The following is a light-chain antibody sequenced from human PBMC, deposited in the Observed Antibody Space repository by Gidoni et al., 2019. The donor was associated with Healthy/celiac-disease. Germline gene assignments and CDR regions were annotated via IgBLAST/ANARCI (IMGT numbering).Light chain of an antibody. CDR3: QQYGSSPFT. CDR2: GAS. Sequence: EIVLTQSPGTLSLSPGESATLSCRASQSVSSSYLAWYQQKPGQAPRLLIYGASSRATGIPDRVSGSGSGTDFTLTISRLEPEDFAVYYCQQYGSSPFTFGPGTKVDIK. CDR1: QSVSSSY. V-gene: IGKV3-20*01. J-gene: IGKJ3*01.